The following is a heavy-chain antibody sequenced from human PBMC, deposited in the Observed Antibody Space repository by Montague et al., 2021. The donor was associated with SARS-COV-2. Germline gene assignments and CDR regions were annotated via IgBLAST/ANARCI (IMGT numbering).Heavy chain of an antibody. CDR2: IFHSGTT. Sequence: SETLSLTCTVSGGSISSDNWWTWVRQPPGKGLEWIGDIFHSGTTNYNPSLKSRLTRSVDKSKNQISLKLISVTAADTAMYYCALPLGGARFDPWGQGTLVTVSS. V-gene: IGHV4-4*02. J-gene: IGHJ5*02. CDR3: ALPLGGARFDP. D-gene: IGHD3-16*01. CDR1: GGSISSDNW.